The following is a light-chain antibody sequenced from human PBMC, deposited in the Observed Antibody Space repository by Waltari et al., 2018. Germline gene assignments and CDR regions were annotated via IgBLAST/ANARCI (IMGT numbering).Light chain of an antibody. Sequence: EVVLTQSPGTLSLSPGERVTLSCRASQSVSKYLAWYQQRPGQAPRLLIYAASTRATGSPDRFSGSGSGTDFSLTISRLGPEDFVVYSCQNHERLPATFGQGTKVEIK. CDR1: QSVSKY. CDR3: QNHERLPAT. CDR2: AAS. V-gene: IGKV3-20*01. J-gene: IGKJ1*01.